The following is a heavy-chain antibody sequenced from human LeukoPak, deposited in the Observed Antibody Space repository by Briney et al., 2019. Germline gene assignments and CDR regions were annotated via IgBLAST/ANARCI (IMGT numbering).Heavy chain of an antibody. J-gene: IGHJ4*02. D-gene: IGHD2-2*01. CDR3: ARDKVGSTVVVPAFDY. Sequence: GGSLRLSCAASGFTFSSYTMNWVRQAPGKGLEGVSFISGSSSYIYYADSVKGRFTISRDNAKNSLYLQMSSLRAEDTAVYYCARDKVGSTVVVPAFDYWGQGTLVTVSS. V-gene: IGHV3-21*01. CDR2: ISGSSSYI. CDR1: GFTFSSYT.